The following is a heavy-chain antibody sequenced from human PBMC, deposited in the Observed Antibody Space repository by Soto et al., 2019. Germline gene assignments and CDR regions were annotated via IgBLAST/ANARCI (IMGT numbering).Heavy chain of an antibody. CDR2: ISSSSSYI. V-gene: IGHV3-21*01. D-gene: IGHD7-27*01. Sequence: GGSLRLSCAASGFTFSSYSMNWVRQAPGKGLEWVSSISSSSSYIYYADSVKGRFTISRDNAKNSLYLQMNSLRAEDTAVYYCARDRLTEPDFDIWGQGTMVTVSS. J-gene: IGHJ3*02. CDR3: ARDRLTEPDFDI. CDR1: GFTFSSYS.